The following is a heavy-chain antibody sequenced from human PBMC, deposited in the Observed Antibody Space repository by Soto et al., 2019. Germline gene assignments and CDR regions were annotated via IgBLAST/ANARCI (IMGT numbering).Heavy chain of an antibody. Sequence: PGGSLRLSCAASGFTFSSYSMNWVRQAPGKGLEWVSYISSSSSTIYYADSVKGRFTISRDNAKNSLYLQMNSLRAEDTAVYYCAREVKPYYYGSGSGYYFDYWGQGTLVTVSS. J-gene: IGHJ4*02. CDR3: AREVKPYYYGSGSGYYFDY. CDR2: ISSSSSTI. CDR1: GFTFSSYS. D-gene: IGHD3-10*01. V-gene: IGHV3-48*01.